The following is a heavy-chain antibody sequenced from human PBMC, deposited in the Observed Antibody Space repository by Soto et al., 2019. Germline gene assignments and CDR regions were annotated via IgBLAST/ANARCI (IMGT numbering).Heavy chain of an antibody. D-gene: IGHD6-19*01. V-gene: IGHV4-59*01. CDR2: IYYSGST. CDR1: GGSLSSYD. J-gene: IGHJ3*02. Sequence: SQARSLSCSVSGGSLSSYDWSWIRQPPGKGLEWIGYIYYSGSTNYNPSLKSRVTISVDTSKNQFSLKLSSVTAADTAVYYCARGHSSGWIDAFDIWGQGTMVT. CDR3: ARGHSSGWIDAFDI.